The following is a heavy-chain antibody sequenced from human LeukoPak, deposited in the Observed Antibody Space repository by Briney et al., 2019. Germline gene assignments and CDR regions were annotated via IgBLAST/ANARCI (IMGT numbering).Heavy chain of an antibody. CDR3: AKGTYRASVGYFDY. CDR2: ISYDGSNK. D-gene: IGHD5-12*01. CDR1: GFTFSSYA. J-gene: IGHJ4*02. V-gene: IGHV3-30-3*01. Sequence: PGRSLRLSCAASGFTFSSYAMHWVRQAPGKGLEWVAVISYDGSNKYYADSVKGRFTISRDNSKNTLYLQMNSLRAEDTAVYYCAKGTYRASVGYFDYWGQGTLVTVSS.